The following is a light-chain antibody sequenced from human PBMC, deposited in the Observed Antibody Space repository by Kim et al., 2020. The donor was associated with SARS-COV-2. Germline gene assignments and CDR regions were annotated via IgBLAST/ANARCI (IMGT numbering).Light chain of an antibody. CDR3: QTWGSGIAV. CDR1: SGHSSYA. CDR2: LNSDGSH. J-gene: IGLJ2*01. Sequence: ASVMLTCSLSSGHSSYAIAWHQQQPEKGPRYLMKLNSDGSHSKGDRIPDRFSGSSAGAERYLTISSLQSEDEADYYCQTWGSGIAVFGGGTQLTVL. V-gene: IGLV4-69*01.